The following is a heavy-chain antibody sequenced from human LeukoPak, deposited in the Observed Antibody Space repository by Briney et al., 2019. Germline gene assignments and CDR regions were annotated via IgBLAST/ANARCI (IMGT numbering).Heavy chain of an antibody. Sequence: SETLSLTCSVPGGSISSYYWSWIRQPPGKGLEWIGYIYYSGSTNYNPSLKSRVTISVVTSKNQFSLKLSSVTAADTAVYYCARDILTGYYRDAFDIWGQGTMVTISS. V-gene: IGHV4-59*01. J-gene: IGHJ3*02. CDR2: IYYSGST. CDR1: GGSISSYY. CDR3: ARDILTGYYRDAFDI. D-gene: IGHD3-9*01.